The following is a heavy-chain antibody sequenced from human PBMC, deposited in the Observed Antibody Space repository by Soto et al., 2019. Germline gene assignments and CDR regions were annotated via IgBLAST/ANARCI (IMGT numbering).Heavy chain of an antibody. Sequence: EVQLLEAGGDLIQPGGSLRLSCAASGFTFSSYTMTWVRQAPGKGLEWVSAINGGGGSTYYADSVKGRFTISRDNSKDPLYLQMNSLRAEDTAVYYCAKAKVCSGGSCYYDYWGQGTLVTVSS. CDR2: INGGGGST. D-gene: IGHD2-15*01. CDR3: AKAKVCSGGSCYYDY. CDR1: GFTFSSYT. V-gene: IGHV3-23*01. J-gene: IGHJ4*02.